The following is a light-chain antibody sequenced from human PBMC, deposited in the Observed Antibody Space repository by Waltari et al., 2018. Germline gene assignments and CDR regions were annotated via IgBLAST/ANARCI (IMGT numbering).Light chain of an antibody. V-gene: IGLV2-14*03. J-gene: IGLJ2*01. CDR3: SSYIGSSTLEL. CDR1: SSDVGGYNS. CDR2: DVS. Sequence: QSALTQPASVSGSPGQSITISCTGTSSDVGGYNSVSWYQHHPGKAPRLIIFDVSDRPSGVSNLFSGSKSGNTASLTISGLQAEDEADYYCSSYIGSSTLELFGGGTSLTVL.